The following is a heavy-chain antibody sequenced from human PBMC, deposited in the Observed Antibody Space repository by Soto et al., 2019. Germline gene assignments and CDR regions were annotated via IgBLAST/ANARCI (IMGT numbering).Heavy chain of an antibody. CDR2: IHPSGST. D-gene: IGHD1-1*01. V-gene: IGHV4-34*02. J-gene: IGHJ5*02. Sequence: QVQLQQWGAGLLKPSETLSLTCAVYDGSLSDDYYTWTRQPPGKGLEWIGEIHPSGSTYYNPSLQPRLTLPQDTSKKQFSLNLMSVTAADTGEYYCSSGNDAYKGGRTWGQGPLVTVSS. CDR3: SSGNDAYKGGRT. CDR1: DGSLSDDY.